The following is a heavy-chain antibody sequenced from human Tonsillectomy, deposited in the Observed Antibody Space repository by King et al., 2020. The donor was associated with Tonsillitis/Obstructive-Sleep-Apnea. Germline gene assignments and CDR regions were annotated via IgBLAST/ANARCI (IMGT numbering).Heavy chain of an antibody. V-gene: IGHV1-2*04. CDR2: INPNSGGT. CDR3: AREGGGAQNGAFDI. D-gene: IGHD2-21*01. CDR1: GYTFTGYY. J-gene: IGHJ3*02. Sequence: QLVQSGAEVKKPGASVKVSCKASGYTFTGYYMHWVRQAPGQGLEWMGWINPNSGGTNYAQKFQGWVTMTRDTSISTAYMEMSRLRSDDTAVYYCAREGGGAQNGAFDIWGQGTMVSVSS.